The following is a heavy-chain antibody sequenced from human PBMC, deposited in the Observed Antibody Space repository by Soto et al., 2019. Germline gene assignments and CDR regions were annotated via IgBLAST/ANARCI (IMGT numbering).Heavy chain of an antibody. J-gene: IGHJ6*02. V-gene: IGHV2-5*02. D-gene: IGHD2-21*02. CDR2: VYWDDDK. CDR3: VKSRWGGDCLRSYSSHSYYGLHV. Sequence: QITLKESGPTLVKPTQTLTLTCTFSGFSLSTTGVGVGWIRQPPGKALEWLALVYWDDDKRYNPSLNSRLPTTKDASQNRVVLEMTDMDPVDTATYYSVKSRWGGDCLRSYSSHSYYGLHVRGQGTPVTVSS. CDR1: GFSLSTTGVG.